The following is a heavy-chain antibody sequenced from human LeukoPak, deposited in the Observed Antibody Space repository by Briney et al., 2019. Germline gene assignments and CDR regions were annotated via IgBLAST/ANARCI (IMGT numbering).Heavy chain of an antibody. CDR1: GGYISSYY. D-gene: IGHD3-22*01. J-gene: IGHJ2*01. CDR3: ARSPTFYYDTGGYSLWYFDL. Sequence: SSETLSLTCTVSGGYISSYYWNWIRQPPGKGLEWIGYIYYTGSTIYNPSLRSRITISVDTSKNQFSLKLSSVTAADTAMYYCARSPTFYYDTGGYSLWYFDLWGRGTLVTVSS. V-gene: IGHV4-59*01. CDR2: IYYTGST.